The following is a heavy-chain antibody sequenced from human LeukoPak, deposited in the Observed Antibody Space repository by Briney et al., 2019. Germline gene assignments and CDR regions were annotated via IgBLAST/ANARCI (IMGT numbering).Heavy chain of an antibody. Sequence: PSETLSLTCTVSGASISSSTDYWGWIRQPPGKGLEWIANIYYSGSTYYNPSLKSRVTISVDTSKDQFSLKLSSVTAADTAVYYCAGLIRPGWFDPWGQGTLVTVSS. J-gene: IGHJ5*02. D-gene: IGHD1-14*01. CDR3: AGLIRPGWFDP. V-gene: IGHV4-39*01. CDR1: GASISSSTDY. CDR2: IYYSGST.